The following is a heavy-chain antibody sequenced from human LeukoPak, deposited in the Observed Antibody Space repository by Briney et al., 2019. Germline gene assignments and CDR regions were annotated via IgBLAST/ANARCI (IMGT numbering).Heavy chain of an antibody. D-gene: IGHD3-10*01. CDR1: GYTFNSYG. CDR2: INVYSGDT. Sequence: GASVKVSCKTSGYTFNSYGMSWVRQAPGQGLEWVGWINVYSGDTKYGQKFQGRVTLTTDASTSTAYMELRSLRSDDTAVYYCARVPYGSGSYCLDYWGQGTLVTVSS. V-gene: IGHV1-18*04. CDR3: ARVPYGSGSYCLDY. J-gene: IGHJ4*02.